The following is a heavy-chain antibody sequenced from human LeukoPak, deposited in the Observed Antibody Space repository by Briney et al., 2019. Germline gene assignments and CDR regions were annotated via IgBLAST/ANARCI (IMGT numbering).Heavy chain of an antibody. J-gene: IGHJ4*02. CDR2: ISSSSSYI. Sequence: PGGSLRLSCAASGFTFSSYSMNWVRQAPGKGLEWVSSISSSSSYIYYADSVKGRFTISRDNAKNSLYLQMNSLRAEDTAVYCCARDSGDGYNSVDYWGQGTLVTVSS. CDR3: ARDSGDGYNSVDY. CDR1: GFTFSSYS. V-gene: IGHV3-21*01. D-gene: IGHD5-24*01.